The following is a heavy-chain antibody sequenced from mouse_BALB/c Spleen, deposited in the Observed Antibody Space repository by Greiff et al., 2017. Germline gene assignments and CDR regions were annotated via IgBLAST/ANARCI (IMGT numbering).Heavy chain of an antibody. CDR3: ARSLTGLAWFAY. Sequence: VQLQQSGAELAKPGASVKMSCKASGYTFTSYGMHWVKQRPGQGLEWIGYINPSTGYTEYNQKFKDKATLTADKASSTAYMQLSSLTSEDSAVYYCARSLTGLAWFAYWGQGTLVTVSA. V-gene: IGHV1-4*01. CDR1: GYTFTSYG. D-gene: IGHD4-1*01. CDR2: INPSTGYT. J-gene: IGHJ3*01.